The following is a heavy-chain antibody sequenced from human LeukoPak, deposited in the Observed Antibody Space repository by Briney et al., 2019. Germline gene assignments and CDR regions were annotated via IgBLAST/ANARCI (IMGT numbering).Heavy chain of an antibody. Sequence: GGSLRLSCAASGFTFSSYAMSWVRRAPGKGLEWVSAISGSGGSTYYADSVKGRFTISRDNSKNTLYLQMNSLRAEDTAVYYCAKVDSSGYILFYYWGQGTLVTVSS. CDR3: AKVDSSGYILFYY. CDR1: GFTFSSYA. D-gene: IGHD3-22*01. J-gene: IGHJ4*02. V-gene: IGHV3-23*01. CDR2: ISGSGGST.